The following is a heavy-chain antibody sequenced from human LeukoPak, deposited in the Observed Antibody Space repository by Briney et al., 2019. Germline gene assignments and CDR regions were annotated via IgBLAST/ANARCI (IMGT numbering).Heavy chain of an antibody. CDR2: INWNSGII. CDR1: GFTFDDYA. D-gene: IGHD4-23*01. J-gene: IGHJ4*02. Sequence: PGGSLRLSCAASGFTFDDYAMHWVRQAPGKGLEWVSSINWNSGIIAYADSVKGRFTISRDNAKNSLYLQMNSLRAEDTAVYYCVRSDGGNPLTNWGQGTLVTVSS. CDR3: VRSDGGNPLTN. V-gene: IGHV3-9*01.